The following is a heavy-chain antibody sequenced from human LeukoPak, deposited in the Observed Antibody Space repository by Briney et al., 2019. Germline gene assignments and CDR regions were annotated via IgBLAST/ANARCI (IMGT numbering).Heavy chain of an antibody. D-gene: IGHD3-10*01. CDR1: GGTFSSDI. V-gene: IGHV1-69*06. CDR2: IIPIFSTT. CDR3: ATDLFGSGSSLPYYYYYMDV. Sequence: SVKVSCKTSGGTFSSDIISWVRQAPGQGLEWMGEIIPIFSTTNYAQKFQGRVTITADKSTSTAYMELSSLRSEDTAVYYCATDLFGSGSSLPYYYYYMDVWGKGTTVTVSS. J-gene: IGHJ6*03.